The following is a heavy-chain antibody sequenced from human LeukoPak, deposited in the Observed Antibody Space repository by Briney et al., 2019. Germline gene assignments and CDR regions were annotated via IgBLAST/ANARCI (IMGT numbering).Heavy chain of an antibody. CDR1: EFPFSVYA. CDR2: IGHSGNYV. CDR3: GGNSLWGGGFDH. D-gene: IGHD3-16*01. V-gene: IGHV3-21*01. Sequence: GGSLRLSCAAPEFPFSVYAMTWVRQAPGKGLEWVSTIGHSGNYVYYADSVTGRFNTSKDNAQNPLSLQMDRLRADDTAVYYCGGNSLWGGGFDHWGHGTLVTVSS. J-gene: IGHJ4*01.